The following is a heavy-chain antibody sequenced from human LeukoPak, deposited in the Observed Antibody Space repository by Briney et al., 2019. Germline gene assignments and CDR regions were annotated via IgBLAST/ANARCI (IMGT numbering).Heavy chain of an antibody. V-gene: IGHV3-7*01. CDR1: GFIFSRYW. Sequence: PGGFLRLSCVGSGFIFSRYWMSWVRQAPGKGLEWVANIKQDGSERYYVDSVKGRFTISRDNANNSLYLQMNSLRAEDTAVYYCARDRKNFRMVAAGTGYWGQGTLVTVSS. J-gene: IGHJ4*02. CDR3: ARDRKNFRMVAAGTGY. CDR2: IKQDGSER. D-gene: IGHD6-13*01.